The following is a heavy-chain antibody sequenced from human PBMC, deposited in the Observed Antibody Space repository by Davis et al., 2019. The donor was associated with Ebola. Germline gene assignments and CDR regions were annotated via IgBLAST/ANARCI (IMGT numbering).Heavy chain of an antibody. V-gene: IGHV3-48*02. CDR3: ARVPGPPYYYGMDV. CDR2: ISSTSTTI. Sequence: PGGSLRLSCAASGFTFSSYEMNWVRQAPGKGLEWVSYISSTSTTIYNADSVKGRFTISRDNAKNSLYLQMNSLRDEDTAVYYCARVPGPPYYYGMDVWGQGTTVTVSS. J-gene: IGHJ6*02. CDR1: GFTFSSYE.